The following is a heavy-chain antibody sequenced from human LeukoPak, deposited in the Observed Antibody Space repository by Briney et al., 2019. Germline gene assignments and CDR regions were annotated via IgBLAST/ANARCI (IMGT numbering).Heavy chain of an antibody. CDR3: VKENGRYPEPYYFDY. CDR1: GFTFSRYA. J-gene: IGHJ4*02. Sequence: GGSLRLSCSASGFTFSRYALHWVRQAPGKGLEYVSGIISNGGSTNYADSVKGRFTISRDNSKNTLYLQMSSLRPEDTAVYNCVKENGRYPEPYYFDYWGQGTLVTVSS. V-gene: IGHV3-64D*06. D-gene: IGHD3-9*01. CDR2: IISNGGST.